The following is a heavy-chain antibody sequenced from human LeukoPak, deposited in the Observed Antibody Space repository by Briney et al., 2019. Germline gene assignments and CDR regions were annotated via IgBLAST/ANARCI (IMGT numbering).Heavy chain of an antibody. J-gene: IGHJ4*02. Sequence: GGSLRLSCAASGFTFSTYSMNWVRQAPGEGLEWVANIKQDGSEKYYVDSVKGRFTISRDNAKNSLYLQMNSLRAEDTAVYYCARGSGGYCSGGSCYLDYWGQGTLVTVSS. V-gene: IGHV3-7*01. CDR2: IKQDGSEK. CDR1: GFTFSTYS. D-gene: IGHD2-15*01. CDR3: ARGSGGYCSGGSCYLDY.